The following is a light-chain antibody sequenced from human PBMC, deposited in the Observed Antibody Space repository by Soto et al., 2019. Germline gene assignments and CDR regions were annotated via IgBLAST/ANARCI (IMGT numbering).Light chain of an antibody. CDR3: QKYGSYPWA. J-gene: IGKJ1*01. CDR1: QSVSSSY. CDR2: GAS. Sequence: EIVLTQSPGTLSLSPGERATLSCRASQSVSSSYLAWYQQKPGQAPRLLIYGASSRATGIPDRFSGSGSGTDFTLTISSLQPDDFATYYCQKYGSYPWAFGQGTKVDI. V-gene: IGKV3-20*01.